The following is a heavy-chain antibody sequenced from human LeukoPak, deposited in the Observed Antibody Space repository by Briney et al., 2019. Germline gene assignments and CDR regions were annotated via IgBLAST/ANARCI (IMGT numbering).Heavy chain of an antibody. D-gene: IGHD6-13*01. CDR3: ARGYSSSWAFDY. J-gene: IGHJ4*02. CDR2: IYPSDSDT. V-gene: IGHV5-51*01. Sequence: GESRKISCHASGYIFTTYWIGWVRQMPGKGLEWMGIIYPSDSDTRYNPSFQGQVTISADKSISTAYLQLSRLEASDTAIYYCARGYSSSWAFDYWGQGTLVTVSS. CDR1: GYIFTTYW.